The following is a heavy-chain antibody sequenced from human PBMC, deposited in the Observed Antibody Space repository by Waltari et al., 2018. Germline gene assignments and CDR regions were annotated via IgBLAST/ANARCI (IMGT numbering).Heavy chain of an antibody. CDR2: ISEDGSNK. CDR1: GFTFSSYG. J-gene: IGHJ6*02. CDR3: AKDESGGRLLSYYYYGMDV. V-gene: IGHV3-30*18. Sequence: QVQLVESGGGVVQPGRSLRLSCAASGFTFSSYGMHWVRQAPGKGLEWVAVISEDGSNKYYADAVEGRFTISRDNSKNTLYLQRNSLRAEDTAVYYCAKDESGGRLLSYYYYGMDVWGQGTTVTVSS. D-gene: IGHD2-15*01.